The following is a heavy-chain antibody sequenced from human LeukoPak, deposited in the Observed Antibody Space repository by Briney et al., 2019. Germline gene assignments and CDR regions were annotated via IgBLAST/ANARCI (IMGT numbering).Heavy chain of an antibody. J-gene: IGHJ4*02. CDR1: GFMFSGYW. D-gene: IGHD4/OR15-4a*01. Sequence: GGSLKLSCAASGFMFSGYWMTWVRQTPGKRREGVGNIKQDGSEKKYVDSVKGRFTISRDNAKNSLSLQMTSLRAEDTAVYYCARLYGVFSDGAAYCSGWGQGTLVTVSS. CDR3: ARLYGVFSDGAAYCSG. CDR2: IKQDGSEK. V-gene: IGHV3-7*01.